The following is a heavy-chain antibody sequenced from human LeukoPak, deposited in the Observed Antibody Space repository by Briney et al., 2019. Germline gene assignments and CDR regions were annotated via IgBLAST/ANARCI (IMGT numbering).Heavy chain of an antibody. J-gene: IGHJ3*02. CDR3: ARAPTDDAFDI. Sequence: SQTLSLTCTVSGGSISSGGYYWSWIRQPPGKGLEWIGYIYYSGSTYYNQSLKSRVTISVDTSKNQFSLKLSSVTAADTAVYYCARAPTDDAFDIWGQGTMVTVSS. CDR1: GGSISSGGYY. V-gene: IGHV4-30-4*01. D-gene: IGHD4-17*01. CDR2: IYYSGST.